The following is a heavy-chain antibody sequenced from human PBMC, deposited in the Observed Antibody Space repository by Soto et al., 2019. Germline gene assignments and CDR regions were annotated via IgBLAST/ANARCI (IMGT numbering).Heavy chain of an antibody. Sequence: SETLSLTCTVSGGSISSGDYYWSWIRQPPGKGLEWIGYIYYSGSTYYNPSLKSRVTISVDTSKNQFSLKLSSVTAADTAVYYCARLVLGYCSSTSCSDYGMDVWGKGTTVTVSS. J-gene: IGHJ6*04. CDR2: IYYSGST. V-gene: IGHV4-30-4*01. D-gene: IGHD2-2*01. CDR1: GGSISSGDYY. CDR3: ARLVLGYCSSTSCSDYGMDV.